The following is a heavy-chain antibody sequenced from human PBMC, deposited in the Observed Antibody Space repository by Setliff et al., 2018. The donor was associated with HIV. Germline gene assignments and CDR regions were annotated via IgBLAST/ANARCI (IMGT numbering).Heavy chain of an antibody. CDR1: GYSFTSYW. D-gene: IGHD6-13*01. V-gene: IGHV5-51*01. CDR2: IYPGDSDT. Sequence: GESLKISCKASGYSFTSYWIGWVRQMPGKGLEWMGIIYPGDSDTRYSPSFQGQVTISADKSISTAYLQWSSLKASDTAMYYCARHKPIAAAGSYYYGMDVWGQGTTVTVSS. J-gene: IGHJ6*02. CDR3: ARHKPIAAAGSYYYGMDV.